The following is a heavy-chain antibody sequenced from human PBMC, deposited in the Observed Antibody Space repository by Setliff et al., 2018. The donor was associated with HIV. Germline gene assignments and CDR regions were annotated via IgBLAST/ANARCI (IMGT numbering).Heavy chain of an antibody. Sequence: PGGSLRLSCAASGFTFSSYSMNWVRQAPGKGLEWVSSMSSRSPYIYYADSVKGRFIISRDNAKNSLFLQMNSLRAEDTAVYYCARDRPVDYGDYYFDYWGQGTLVTVSS. CDR2: MSSRSPYI. D-gene: IGHD4-17*01. CDR3: ARDRPVDYGDYYFDY. CDR1: GFTFSSYS. V-gene: IGHV3-21*01. J-gene: IGHJ4*02.